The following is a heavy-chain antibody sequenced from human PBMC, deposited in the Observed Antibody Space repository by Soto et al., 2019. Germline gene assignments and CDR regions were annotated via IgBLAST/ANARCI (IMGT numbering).Heavy chain of an antibody. CDR3: ARLYLAATITSLDY. CDR1: GFTFSNYW. D-gene: IGHD5-12*01. CDR2: IKKDGSEK. V-gene: IGHV3-7*01. Sequence: PGGSLRLSCAAYGFTFSNYWLSWVRQAPGKGLEWVANIKKDGSEKYYVGSVVGRFTISRDNAVNSLYLQMNSLRAEDTAVYYCARLYLAATITSLDYWGQGTLVTVSS. J-gene: IGHJ4*02.